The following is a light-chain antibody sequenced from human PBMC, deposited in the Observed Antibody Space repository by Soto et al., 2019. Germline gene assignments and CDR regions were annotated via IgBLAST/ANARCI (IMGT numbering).Light chain of an antibody. Sequence: DIQLTQFPSSLSASVGDRVTITCRPSQNIGSYLNWYQHKPGKAPQLLVYTTSRLHSGVPSRFSGSGSGTEFTLTISSLQPEDFATYYCQQSYSTPTFGQGTKVDIK. CDR3: QQSYSTPT. CDR1: QNIGSY. CDR2: TTS. V-gene: IGKV1-39*01. J-gene: IGKJ1*01.